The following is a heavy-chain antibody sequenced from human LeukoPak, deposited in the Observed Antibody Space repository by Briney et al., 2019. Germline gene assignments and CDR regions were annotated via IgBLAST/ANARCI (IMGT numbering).Heavy chain of an antibody. J-gene: IGHJ4*02. Sequence: GGSLRLSCAASGFTVSSKYMSWVRQAPGKGLEWVSSIYGGGSTYYADSVKGRITISRDNSKNTVYLQMNSLSPEDTAVYYCASATLCSGDCYAFFDDWGQGTLVTVSS. CDR1: GFTVSSKY. V-gene: IGHV3-66*02. CDR3: ASATLCSGDCYAFFDD. CDR2: IYGGGST. D-gene: IGHD2-21*02.